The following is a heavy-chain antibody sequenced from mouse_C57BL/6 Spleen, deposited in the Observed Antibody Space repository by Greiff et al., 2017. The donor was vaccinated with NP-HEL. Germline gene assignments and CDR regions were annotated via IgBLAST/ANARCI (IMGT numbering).Heavy chain of an antibody. CDR2: IYPSDSET. Sequence: QVQLQQPGAELVRPGSSVKLSCKASGYTFTSYWMDWVKQRPGQGLEWIGNIYPSDSETHYNQKFKDKATLTVDKSSSTAYMQLSSLTSEDSAVYYCARSNSGGFAYWGQGTLVTVSA. CDR3: ARSNSGGFAY. V-gene: IGHV1-61*01. J-gene: IGHJ3*01. CDR1: GYTFTSYW. D-gene: IGHD5-2*01.